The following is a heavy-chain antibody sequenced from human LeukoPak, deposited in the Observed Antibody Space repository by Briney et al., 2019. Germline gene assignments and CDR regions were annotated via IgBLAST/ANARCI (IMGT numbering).Heavy chain of an antibody. CDR2: ISAYNGDT. J-gene: IGHJ4*02. CDR3: ARGISGVTTYYFDY. D-gene: IGHD4-17*01. Sequence: ASVKVSCKASGSTFTSYGISWVRQAPGQGLEGMGWISAYNGDTNDAQNLQGRVTMTTDTSTSTAYMALRSLRSDDTAVYYCARGISGVTTYYFDYGGQGTLVTVSS. V-gene: IGHV1-18*01. CDR1: GSTFTSYG.